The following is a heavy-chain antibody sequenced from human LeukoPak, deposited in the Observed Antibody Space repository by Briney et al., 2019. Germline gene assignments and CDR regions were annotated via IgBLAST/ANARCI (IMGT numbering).Heavy chain of an antibody. CDR3: ARRASTERGHSYGLDY. J-gene: IGHJ4*02. Sequence: GGSLRLSCVVSGFTFSNYNMNWVRQAPGKGLEWVSSIGRSDTYIYYADSVTGRFTISRDNAKNSLYLQMSSLRAEDTAVYFCARRASTERGHSYGLDYWGQGALVTVSS. CDR2: IGRSDTYI. V-gene: IGHV3-21*01. CDR1: GFTFSNYN. D-gene: IGHD5-18*01.